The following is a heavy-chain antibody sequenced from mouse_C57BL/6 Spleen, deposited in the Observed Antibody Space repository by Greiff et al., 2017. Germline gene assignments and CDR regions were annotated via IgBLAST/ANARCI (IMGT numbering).Heavy chain of an antibody. J-gene: IGHJ4*01. V-gene: IGHV2-2*01. CDR1: GFSLTSYG. CDR3: ARHYYGSRLAMDY. CDR2: IWSGGST. D-gene: IGHD1-1*01. Sequence: VKVEESGPGLVQPSQSLSITCTVSGFSLTSYGVHWVRQSPGKGLEWLGVIWSGGSTDYNAAFISRLSISKDNSKSQVFFKMNSLQADDTAIYYCARHYYGSRLAMDYWGQGTSVTVSS.